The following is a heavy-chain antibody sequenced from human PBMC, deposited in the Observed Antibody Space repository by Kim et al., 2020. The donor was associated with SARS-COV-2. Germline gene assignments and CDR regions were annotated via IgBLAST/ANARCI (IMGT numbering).Heavy chain of an antibody. J-gene: IGHJ3*02. V-gene: IGHV3-33*03. D-gene: IGHD2-8*01. Sequence: GGSLRLSCAASGFILSSYSMHWVRQAPGKGLEWVAVIWYDGSRDYYADSVKGRFTISRDKSKNTVDLLMNSLRAEDTAAYYGAKDNERGAFDIWGQGTVVTVSS. CDR2: IWYDGSRD. CDR3: AKDNERGAFDI. CDR1: GFILSSYS.